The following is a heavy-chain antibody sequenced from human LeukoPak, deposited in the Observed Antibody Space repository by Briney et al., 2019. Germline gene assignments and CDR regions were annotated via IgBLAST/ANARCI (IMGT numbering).Heavy chain of an antibody. Sequence: EASVKVSCKASGYTFTTYYMHWVRQAPGQGLDWLGVINSSAGSTTYAQKFQGRLTMTRDTSTSTVYMELSSLRSDDTAIYYCARDIELSTWGLGTLVTVSS. D-gene: IGHD3-16*02. CDR3: ARDIELST. CDR2: INSSAGST. CDR1: GYTFTTYY. V-gene: IGHV1-46*01. J-gene: IGHJ3*01.